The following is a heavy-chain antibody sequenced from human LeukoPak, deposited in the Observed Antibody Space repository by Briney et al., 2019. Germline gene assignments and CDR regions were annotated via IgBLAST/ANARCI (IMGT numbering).Heavy chain of an antibody. Sequence: GGSLRLSCAASGFTFSDYGMNWVRQAPGKGLEWVAITSYDESEKYYVDSVKGRFTISRDNAKNSLYLQMNSLRAEDTAVYYCARDSGTYYMDVWGKGTTVTVSS. D-gene: IGHD3-10*01. CDR1: GFTFSDYG. V-gene: IGHV3-30*03. CDR2: TSYDESEK. CDR3: ARDSGTYYMDV. J-gene: IGHJ6*03.